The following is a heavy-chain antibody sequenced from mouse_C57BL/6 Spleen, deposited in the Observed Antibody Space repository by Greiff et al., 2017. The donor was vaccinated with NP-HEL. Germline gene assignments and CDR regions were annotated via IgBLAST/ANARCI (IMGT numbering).Heavy chain of an antibody. CDR3: ARPDYSNYGAWFAY. CDR2: IYPRSGNT. Sequence: QVQLKQSGAELARPGASVKLSCKASGYTFTSYGISWVKQRTGQGLEWIGEIYPRSGNTYYNEKFKGKGTLTADKSSSTAYMELRSLTSEDSAVYFCARPDYSNYGAWFAYWGQGTLVTVSA. D-gene: IGHD2-5*01. V-gene: IGHV1-81*01. J-gene: IGHJ3*01. CDR1: GYTFTSYG.